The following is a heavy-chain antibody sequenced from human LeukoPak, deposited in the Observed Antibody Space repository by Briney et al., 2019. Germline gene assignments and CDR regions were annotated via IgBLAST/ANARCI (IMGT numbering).Heavy chain of an antibody. D-gene: IGHD3-10*01. CDR1: GGSISSYY. CDR3: ARYSSGYNDY. Sequence: SETLSLTCTVSGGSISSYYWSWIRQPPGKGLEWIGYIYYSESTNYNPSLKSRVTISVDTSKNQFSLKLSSVTAADTAVYYCARYSSGYNDYWGQGTLVTVSS. J-gene: IGHJ4*02. V-gene: IGHV4-59*01. CDR2: IYYSEST.